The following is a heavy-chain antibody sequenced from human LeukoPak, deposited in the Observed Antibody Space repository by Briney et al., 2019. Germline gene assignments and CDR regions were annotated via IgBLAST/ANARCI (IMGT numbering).Heavy chain of an antibody. V-gene: IGHV1-69*13. D-gene: IGHD6-13*01. CDR2: IIPIFGTA. J-gene: IGHJ4*02. CDR3: ARGVSSSWYFGLGY. Sequence: GASVKVSCKASGGTFSSYAISWVRQAPGQGLEWVGGIIPIFGTANYAQKFQGRVTITADESTSTAYMELSSLRSEDTAVYYCARGVSSSWYFGLGYWGQGTLVTVSS. CDR1: GGTFSSYA.